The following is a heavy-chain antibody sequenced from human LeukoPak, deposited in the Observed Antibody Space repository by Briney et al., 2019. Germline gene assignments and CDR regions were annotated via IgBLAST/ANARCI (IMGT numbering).Heavy chain of an antibody. CDR1: GLPFSDYY. CDR3: AAGTAADY. D-gene: IGHD6-13*01. J-gene: IGHJ4*02. V-gene: IGHV3-11*03. Sequence: KPGGSLRLSCVVSGLPFSDYYMNWIRQAPGKGLEWISYISSSSSYRDYAASVKGRFTISRDNAKSVLYLQMNSLRVEDTAVYYCAAGTAADYWGLGTLVAVSS. CDR2: ISSSSSYR.